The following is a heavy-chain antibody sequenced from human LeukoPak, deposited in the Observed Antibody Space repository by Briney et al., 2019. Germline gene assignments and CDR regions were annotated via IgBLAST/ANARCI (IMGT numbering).Heavy chain of an antibody. D-gene: IGHD1-26*01. V-gene: IGHV4-39*07. CDR2: IYYSGST. CDR3: ASYNWYSGSYYSDY. J-gene: IGHJ4*02. Sequence: SETLSLTCTVSGGSISSSSYYWGWIRQPPGKGLEWIGSIYYSGSTYYNPSLKSRVTISVDTSKNQFSLKLSSVTAADTAVYYCASYNWYSGSYYSDYWGQGTLVTVSS. CDR1: GGSISSSSYY.